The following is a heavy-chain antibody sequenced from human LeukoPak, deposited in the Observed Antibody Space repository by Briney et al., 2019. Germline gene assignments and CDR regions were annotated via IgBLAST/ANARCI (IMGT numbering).Heavy chain of an antibody. CDR1: GGSISGYY. Sequence: PSETLSLTCTVSGGSISGYYWTWIRQPPGKGLEWIGEINHSGTTNYNPSLKSRVTISVDTSKNQFSLKLNSVTAADTAVYYCARGPYYDIKVAGFDPWGQGTLVTVSS. J-gene: IGHJ5*02. CDR2: INHSGTT. D-gene: IGHD3-16*01. CDR3: ARGPYYDIKVAGFDP. V-gene: IGHV4-34*01.